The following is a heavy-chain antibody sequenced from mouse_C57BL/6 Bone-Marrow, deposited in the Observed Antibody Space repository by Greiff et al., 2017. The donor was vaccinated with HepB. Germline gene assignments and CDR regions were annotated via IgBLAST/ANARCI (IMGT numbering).Heavy chain of an antibody. D-gene: IGHD2-5*01. J-gene: IGHJ3*01. CDR2: ISYDGSN. Sequence: VQLQQSGPGLVKPSQSLSLTCSVTGYSITSGYYWNWIRQFPGNKLEWMGYISYDGSNNYNPSLKNRTSITRDTSKNQFFLKLNSVTTEDTATYCCAMAGYSNSFAYWGQGTLVTVSA. V-gene: IGHV3-6*01. CDR1: GYSITSGYY. CDR3: AMAGYSNSFAY.